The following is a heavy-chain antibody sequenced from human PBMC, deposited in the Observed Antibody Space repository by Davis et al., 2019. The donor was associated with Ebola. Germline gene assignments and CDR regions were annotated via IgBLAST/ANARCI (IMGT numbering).Heavy chain of an antibody. CDR1: GYTFTSYY. CDR3: ASPGYSYGSALDY. V-gene: IGHV1-46*03. D-gene: IGHD5-18*01. J-gene: IGHJ4*02. Sequence: ASVKVSCKASGYTFTSYYMHWVRQAPGQGPEWMGIINPSGGSTSYAQKFQGRVTMTRDTSTSTVYMELSSLRSEDTAVYYCASPGYSYGSALDYWGQGTLVTVSS. CDR2: INPSGGST.